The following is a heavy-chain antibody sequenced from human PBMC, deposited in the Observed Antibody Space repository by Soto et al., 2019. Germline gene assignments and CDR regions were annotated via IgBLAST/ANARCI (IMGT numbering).Heavy chain of an antibody. V-gene: IGHV4-30-2*01. CDR1: GGSLSGATYS. CDR2: IFPSGTT. Sequence: ILSLTCGVSGGSLSGATYSWNWIRQPPGKGLEWIGYIFPSGTTYYNPSLKSRVTISIDVSKNQFSLSLRSLTAADTAVYYCARSREFDYWSQGTLVTVSS. J-gene: IGHJ4*02. CDR3: ARSREFDY.